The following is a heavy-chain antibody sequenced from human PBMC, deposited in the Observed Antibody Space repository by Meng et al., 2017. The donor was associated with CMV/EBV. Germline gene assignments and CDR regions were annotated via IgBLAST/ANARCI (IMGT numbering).Heavy chain of an antibody. J-gene: IGHJ3*02. D-gene: IGHD2/OR15-2a*01. Sequence: SVKVSCKASRGTFNNYGINWVRLSPGQGLEWVGGIVPMLEMTNYAQNFQGRVTITADKSTNTIYMELRTLTSEDTAVYYCARGNIHDAFDIWGQGTMVTVSS. V-gene: IGHV1-69*10. CDR3: ARGNIHDAFDI. CDR2: IVPMLEMT. CDR1: RGTFNNYG.